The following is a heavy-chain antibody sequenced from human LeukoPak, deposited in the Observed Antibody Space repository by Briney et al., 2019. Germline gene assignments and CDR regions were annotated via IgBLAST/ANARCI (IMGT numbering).Heavy chain of an antibody. CDR3: ATYYDILSGYTFDY. CDR1: GGSISRSNW. J-gene: IGHJ4*02. CDR2: IHYTGST. V-gene: IGHV4-4*02. D-gene: IGHD3-9*01. Sequence: SGTLSLTCTVSGGSISRSNWWRLVRQPPGKGLEWIGEIHYTGSTNYNPPLKSRVTMSLDKSKNQFSLNLNSVTAADPAVYYCATYYDILSGYTFDYWGQGTLVAVSS.